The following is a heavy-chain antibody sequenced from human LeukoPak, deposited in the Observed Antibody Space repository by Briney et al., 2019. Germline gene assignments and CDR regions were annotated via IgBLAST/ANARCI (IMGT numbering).Heavy chain of an antibody. CDR3: ARGSGSYYHTPFDY. Sequence: ASVTVSCKASGGTFSSYAISWVRQAPGQGLEWMGGIIPIFGTANYAQKFQGRVTITTDESTSTAYMELSSLRSEDTAVYYCARGSGSYYHTPFDYWGQGTLVTVSS. CDR2: IIPIFGTA. J-gene: IGHJ4*02. CDR1: GGTFSSYA. V-gene: IGHV1-69*05. D-gene: IGHD3-10*01.